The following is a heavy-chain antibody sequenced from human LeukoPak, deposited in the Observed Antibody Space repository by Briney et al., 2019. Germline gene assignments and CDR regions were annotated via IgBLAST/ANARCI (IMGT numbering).Heavy chain of an antibody. CDR1: GFTVSSTY. V-gene: IGHV3-23*01. CDR3: ATGEYYFDF. D-gene: IGHD3-16*01. Sequence: GGSLRLSCAASGFTVSSTYMSWVRQAPGKGLEWVSTISDSGHDTSYADSVKGRFTISRDNSKNTLYLQMSSLRAEDTALYYCATGEYYFDFWGQGTLVTVSS. CDR2: ISDSGHDT. J-gene: IGHJ4*02.